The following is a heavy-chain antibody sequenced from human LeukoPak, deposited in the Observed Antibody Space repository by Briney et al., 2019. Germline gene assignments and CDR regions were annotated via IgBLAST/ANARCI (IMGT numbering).Heavy chain of an antibody. D-gene: IGHD3-22*01. CDR3: ARLGYYDSSGYVKNDI. CDR2: IYYSGST. CDR1: GGSISSYY. Sequence: SETLSLTCTVSGGSISSYYWSWIRQPPGKGLEWIGYIYYSGSTNYNPSLKSRVTISVDTSKNQFSLKLSSVTAADTAVYYCARLGYYDSSGYVKNDIWGQGTMVTVSS. V-gene: IGHV4-59*08. J-gene: IGHJ3*02.